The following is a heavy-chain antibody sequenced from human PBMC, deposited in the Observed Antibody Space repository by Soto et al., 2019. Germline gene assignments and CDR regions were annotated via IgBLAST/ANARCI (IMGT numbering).Heavy chain of an antibody. J-gene: IGHJ4*02. CDR3: ARTSGYAFDY. D-gene: IGHD5-12*01. CDR2: ISSNGGST. V-gene: IGHV3-64*01. CDR1: GFTFSSYA. Sequence: EVQLVESGGGLVQPGGSLRLSCAASGFTFSSYAMHWVRQAPGKGLEYVSVISSNGGSTYYANSVKGRFTISRDNSKNTLYLQMGSLRAEDMAVYYCARTSGYAFDYWGQGTPVTVSS.